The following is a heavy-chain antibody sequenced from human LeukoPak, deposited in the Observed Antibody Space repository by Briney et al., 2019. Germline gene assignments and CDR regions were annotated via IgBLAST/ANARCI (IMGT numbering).Heavy chain of an antibody. Sequence: ASVKVSCKASGYTFTGYYMHWVRQAPGQGLEWMGWINPNSGGTNYVQKFQGRVTMTRDTSIGAAYMELSRLRSDDTAVYYCARVEYSSSAIDYWGQGTLVTVSS. J-gene: IGHJ4*02. D-gene: IGHD6-6*01. CDR3: ARVEYSSSAIDY. V-gene: IGHV1-2*02. CDR2: INPNSGGT. CDR1: GYTFTGYY.